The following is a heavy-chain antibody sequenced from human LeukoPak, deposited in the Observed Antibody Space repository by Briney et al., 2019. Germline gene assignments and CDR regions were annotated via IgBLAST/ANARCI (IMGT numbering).Heavy chain of an antibody. D-gene: IGHD3-10*01. Sequence: GGSLRLSCAASGFTFSSYGMHWVRQAPGKGLEWVAFIRYDGSNKYYADSVKGRFTISRDNSKNTLYLQMNSLRAEDTAVYYCAKDRRNYYGSGNWFDPWGQGTLVTVSS. CDR1: GFTFSSYG. J-gene: IGHJ5*02. V-gene: IGHV3-30*02. CDR2: IRYDGSNK. CDR3: AKDRRNYYGSGNWFDP.